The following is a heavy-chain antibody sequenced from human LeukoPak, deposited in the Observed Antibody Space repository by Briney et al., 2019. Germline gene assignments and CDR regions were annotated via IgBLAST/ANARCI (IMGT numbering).Heavy chain of an antibody. J-gene: IGHJ4*02. CDR1: GGSISSGGYY. V-gene: IGHV4-30-2*01. CDR2: IYHSGST. CDR3: ARVRIAAEGTIDY. D-gene: IGHD6-13*01. Sequence: SSETLSLTCTVSGGSISSGGYYWSWIRQPPGKGLEWIGYIYHSGSTYYNPSLKSRVTISVDRSKNQFSLKLSSVTAADTAVYYCARVRIAAEGTIDYWGQGTLVTVSS.